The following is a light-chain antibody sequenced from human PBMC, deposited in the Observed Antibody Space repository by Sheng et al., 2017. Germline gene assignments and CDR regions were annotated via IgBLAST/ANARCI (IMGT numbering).Light chain of an antibody. Sequence: DIQMTQSPSSLSASVGDRVTITCRASQSISSYLNWYQQKPGKAPKLLIYAASSLQSGVPSRFSGSGSGTDFTLTISSLQPEDFATYYCQQSYSTPLTFGGGTERWRIK. CDR1: QSISSY. J-gene: IGKJ4*01. CDR3: QQSYSTPLT. CDR2: AAS. V-gene: IGKV1-39*01.